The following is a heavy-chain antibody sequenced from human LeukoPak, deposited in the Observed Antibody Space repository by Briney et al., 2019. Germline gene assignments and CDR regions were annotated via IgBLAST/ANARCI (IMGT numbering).Heavy chain of an antibody. CDR2: INPNSGGT. CDR1: GYTFTGYY. J-gene: IGHJ5*02. Sequence: GASVKVSCKASGYTFTGYYMHWVRQAPGQGLEWMGWINPNSGGTNYAQKFQGRVTMTRDTSISTAYMELSRVRSDDTAVYYCAYESQTQLVARVGWFDPWGQGTLVTVSS. V-gene: IGHV1-2*02. CDR3: AYESQTQLVARVGWFDP. D-gene: IGHD6-13*01.